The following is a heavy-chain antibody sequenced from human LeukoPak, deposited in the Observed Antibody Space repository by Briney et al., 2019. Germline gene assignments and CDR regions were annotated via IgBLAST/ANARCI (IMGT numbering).Heavy chain of an antibody. CDR1: GYTFTTYH. CDR2: INPSGGST. J-gene: IGHJ4*02. D-gene: IGHD3-22*01. V-gene: IGHV1-46*01. Sequence: GASVKVSCKASGYTFTTYHMHWVRQAPGQGLEWMGIINPSGGSTSYAQKFQGRVTMIGDTSTSTVYMDLSSLRSEDTAVYYCARGYYYDSSAGPSEYWGQGTLVTVSS. CDR3: ARGYYYDSSAGPSEY.